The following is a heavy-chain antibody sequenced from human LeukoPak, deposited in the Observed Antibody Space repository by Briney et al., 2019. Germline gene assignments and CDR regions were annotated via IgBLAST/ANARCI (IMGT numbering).Heavy chain of an antibody. J-gene: IGHJ4*02. CDR1: GFTFSSYG. CDR2: IRYDGSNK. D-gene: IGHD4-17*01. Sequence: GRSLRLSCAASGFTFSSYGMHWVRQAPGKGLEWVAFIRYDGSNKYYADSVKGRFTISRDNSKNTLYLQMNSLRAEDTAVYYCAKDSTVTSDFDYWGQGTLVTVSS. CDR3: AKDSTVTSDFDY. V-gene: IGHV3-30*02.